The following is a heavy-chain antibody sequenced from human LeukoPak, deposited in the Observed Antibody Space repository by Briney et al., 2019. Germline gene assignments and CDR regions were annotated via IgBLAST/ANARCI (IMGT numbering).Heavy chain of an antibody. CDR2: IHYTGGT. J-gene: IGHJ4*02. CDR1: GGSIISNDYY. Sequence: SETLSLTCTVSGGSIISNDYYWAWIRQPPGKGLEWIGSIHYTGGTYYSLSLKSRVTISVDTSKSQFSLRVSSVTAADTAVYYCARGRYGPRRGCFDYWGQGTLVTVSS. CDR3: ARGRYGPRRGCFDY. V-gene: IGHV4-39*07. D-gene: IGHD1-14*01.